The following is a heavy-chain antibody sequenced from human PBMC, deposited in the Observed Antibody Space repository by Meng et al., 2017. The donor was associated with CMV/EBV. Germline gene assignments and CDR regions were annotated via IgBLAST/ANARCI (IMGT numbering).Heavy chain of an antibody. J-gene: IGHJ3*02. V-gene: IGHV3-30*02. CDR3: AKDWGRYSGHGDAFDI. CDR2: TRYDASKK. Sequence: GESLKISCAASGFTFSSYGMGWVRQAPGKGLEWAAFTRYDASKKYYIDSVKGRFTIPRDNSKNTLYLQMNSLRAEHTAVYHCAKDWGRYSGHGDAFDIWGQGTMVTVSS. D-gene: IGHD5-12*01. CDR1: GFTFSSYG.